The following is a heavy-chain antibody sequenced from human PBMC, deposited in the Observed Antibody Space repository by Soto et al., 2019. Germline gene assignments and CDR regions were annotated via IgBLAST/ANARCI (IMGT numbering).Heavy chain of an antibody. J-gene: IGHJ4*02. CDR3: AGGIAARPLGY. CDR1: WGSSGGLNC. D-gene: IGHD6-6*01. CDR2: IYHSGST. Sequence: SETLCVTWAVSWGSSGGLNCWSWVRQPPGKGLEWIGEIYHSGSTNYNPSLKSRVTISVDKSKNQFSLKLSSVTAADTAVYYCAGGIAARPLGYWGQGTLVTVSS. V-gene: IGHV4-4*02.